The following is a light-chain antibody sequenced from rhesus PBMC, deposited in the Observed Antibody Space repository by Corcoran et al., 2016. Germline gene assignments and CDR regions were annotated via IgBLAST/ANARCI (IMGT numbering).Light chain of an antibody. Sequence: DIRMTQSPSSLSTSIGDTVTITCRASQTISDWLDWSQQKPGKAPTLLIYRASTLQSGVPSRISGSGSGTDFTLTISSLQPEDFATYSCLQYRTTPFTFGPGTTLDIK. CDR1: QTISDW. CDR3: LQYRTTPFT. V-gene: IGKV1-22*01. CDR2: RAS. J-gene: IGKJ3*01.